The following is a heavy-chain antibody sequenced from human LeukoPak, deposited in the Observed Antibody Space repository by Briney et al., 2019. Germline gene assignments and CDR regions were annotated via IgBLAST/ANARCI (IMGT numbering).Heavy chain of an antibody. CDR3: ARDPRDDYYYYYMDV. Sequence: PSETLSLTCTVSGGSIASYYWSWIRQFPGKGLEWIGSIYYSGSTYYNPSLKSRVTISVDTSKNQFSLKLSSVTAADTAVYYCARDPRDDYYYYYMDVWGKGTTVTVSS. CDR1: GGSIASYY. J-gene: IGHJ6*03. CDR2: IYYSGST. V-gene: IGHV4-59*12.